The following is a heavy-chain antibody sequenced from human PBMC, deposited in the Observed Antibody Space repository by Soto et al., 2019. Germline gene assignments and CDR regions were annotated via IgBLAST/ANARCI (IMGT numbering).Heavy chain of an antibody. CDR2: IYYSGST. Sequence: SETLSLTCTVSGGSISSSSYYWGWIRQPPGKGLEWIGSIYYSGSTYYNPSLKSRVTISVDTSKNQFSLKLSSVTAADTAVYYCASKSLDCSGGSCYGNWFDPWGQGTLVTVSS. J-gene: IGHJ5*02. CDR1: GGSISSSSYY. CDR3: ASKSLDCSGGSCYGNWFDP. D-gene: IGHD2-15*01. V-gene: IGHV4-39*01.